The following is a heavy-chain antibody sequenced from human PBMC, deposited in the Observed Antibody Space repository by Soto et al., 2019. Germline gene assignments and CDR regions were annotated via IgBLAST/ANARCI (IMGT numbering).Heavy chain of an antibody. D-gene: IGHD3-10*01. CDR2: ISAYNGNT. V-gene: IGHV1-18*01. CDR3: ARGSVKFGELYDAFDI. CDR1: GYTFINHG. J-gene: IGHJ3*02. Sequence: QVQLVQSGDEVMKPGASVKVSCKASGYTFINHGISWWRQAPGQGLEWMGWISAYNGNTNYEQKFQGRVTMTRDTSTNTAHMELRSLRSDDTGVYYCARGSVKFGELYDAFDIWGQGTMVIVSS.